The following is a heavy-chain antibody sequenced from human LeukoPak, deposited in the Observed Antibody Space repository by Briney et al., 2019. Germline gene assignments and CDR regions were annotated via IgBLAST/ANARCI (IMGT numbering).Heavy chain of an antibody. CDR2: IYHSGST. J-gene: IGHJ4*02. V-gene: IGHV4-38-2*01. D-gene: IGHD1-26*01. CDR3: ASEPIIVGASTVDY. Sequence: ASETLSLTCAVSGYSISSGYDWGWIRQPPGKGLKWIGSIYHSGSTYYNPSLKSRVTISVDTSKNQFSLKLSSVTAADTAVYYCASEPIIVGASTVDYWGQGTLVTVSS. CDR1: GYSISSGYD.